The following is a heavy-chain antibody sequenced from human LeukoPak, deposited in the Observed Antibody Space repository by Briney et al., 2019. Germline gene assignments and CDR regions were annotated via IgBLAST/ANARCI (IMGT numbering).Heavy chain of an antibody. Sequence: GGSLRLSCAASGFTFDDYGMSWVRQVPGKGLEWVSGINWNGGRTGYADSVKGRFTISRDIAKNSLYLQMNSLRAEDTALYYCTRAGGGAGYGDYDYWGQGTLVTVSS. D-gene: IGHD4-17*01. CDR3: TRAGGGAGYGDYDY. J-gene: IGHJ4*02. V-gene: IGHV3-20*04. CDR1: GFTFDDYG. CDR2: INWNGGRT.